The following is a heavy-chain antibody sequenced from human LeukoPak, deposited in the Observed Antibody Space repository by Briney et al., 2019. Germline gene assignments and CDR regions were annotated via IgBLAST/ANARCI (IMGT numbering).Heavy chain of an antibody. CDR1: GYTFTSYY. D-gene: IGHD5-24*01. J-gene: IGHJ6*03. V-gene: IGHV1-46*01. CDR2: INPSGGST. Sequence: ASVKVSCKASGYTFTSYYMHWVRQAPGQGLEWMGIINPSGGSTSYAQKFQGRVTMTRDMSTSTVYMELSSLRSEDTAVYYCARAAVEMATIGESGYYYYYMDVWGKGTTVTVSS. CDR3: ARAAVEMATIGESGYYYYYMDV.